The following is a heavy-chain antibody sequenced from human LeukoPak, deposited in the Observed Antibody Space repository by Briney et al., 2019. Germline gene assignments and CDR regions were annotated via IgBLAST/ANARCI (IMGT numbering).Heavy chain of an antibody. J-gene: IGHJ3*02. CDR3: ARDQWLVGDDAFDI. CDR1: GGSISSYY. Sequence: SETLSLTCTVSGGSISSYYWSWIRRPPGKGLEGIGYIYYSGSTNYNPSLKSRVTISVDTSKNQFSLKLSSVTAADTAVYYCARDQWLVGDDAFDIWGQGTMVTVSS. D-gene: IGHD6-19*01. V-gene: IGHV4-59*01. CDR2: IYYSGST.